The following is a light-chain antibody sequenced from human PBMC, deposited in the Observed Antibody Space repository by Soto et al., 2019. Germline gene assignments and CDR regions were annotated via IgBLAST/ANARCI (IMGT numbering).Light chain of an antibody. CDR2: DAS. CDR3: QQYNNWPLS. V-gene: IGKV3-15*01. Sequence: EIVMTQSPATLSVSPGERATLSCRASQSIRSNLAWYQQKPGQAPRLLIYDASTMATGIPARFSGSGSETEFTLTISSLQSEDFAVYSCQQYNNWPLSFGGGTKVEIK. J-gene: IGKJ4*01. CDR1: QSIRSN.